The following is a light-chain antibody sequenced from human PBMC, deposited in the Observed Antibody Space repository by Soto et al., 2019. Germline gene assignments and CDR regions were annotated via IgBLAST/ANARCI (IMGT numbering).Light chain of an antibody. CDR1: QSVSTR. CDR3: LQHNSYPFT. J-gene: IGKJ3*01. CDR2: DAS. Sequence: DIQMTQSPSSLSASVGDRVTIICRASQSVSTRLAWYQQKPGKAPKVLIYDASSWAGGVPSRFTGSGSGTEFTLTINSLQPDDFATYYCLQHNSYPFTFGPGTKVDIK. V-gene: IGKV1-5*02.